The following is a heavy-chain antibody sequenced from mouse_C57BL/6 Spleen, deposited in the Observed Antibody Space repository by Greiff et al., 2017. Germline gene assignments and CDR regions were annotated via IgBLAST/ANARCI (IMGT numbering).Heavy chain of an antibody. J-gene: IGHJ3*01. CDR3: TTTTAQARPFAY. V-gene: IGHV1-77*01. CDR1: GYTFTDYY. Sequence: QVQLQQSGAELVKPGASVKISCKASGYTFTDYYINWVKQRPGQGLEWIGKIGPGSGSTYYNEKFKGKATLTADKSSSTAYMQLSSLTSEDSAVYYCTTTTAQARPFAYWGQGTLVTVSA. CDR2: IGPGSGST. D-gene: IGHD3-2*02.